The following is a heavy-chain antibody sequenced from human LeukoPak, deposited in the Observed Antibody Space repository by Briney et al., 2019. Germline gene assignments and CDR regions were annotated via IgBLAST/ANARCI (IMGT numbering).Heavy chain of an antibody. J-gene: IGHJ4*02. Sequence: GGSQRLSCAASGFTFSSYWMHWVRQAPGKGLVWVSRINSDGSSTSYADSVKGRFTISRDNAKNTLYLQMNSLRAEDTAVYYCTRVGASVGAFDYWGQGTLVTVSS. V-gene: IGHV3-74*01. D-gene: IGHD1-26*01. CDR2: INSDGSST. CDR3: TRVGASVGAFDY. CDR1: GFTFSSYW.